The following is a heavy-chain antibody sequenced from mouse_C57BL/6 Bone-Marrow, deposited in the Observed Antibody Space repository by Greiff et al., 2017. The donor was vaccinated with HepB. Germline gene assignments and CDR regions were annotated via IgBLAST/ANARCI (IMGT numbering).Heavy chain of an antibody. CDR3: ARPARGDY. V-gene: IGHV5-17*01. Sequence: EVKLQESGGGLVKPGGSLKLSCAASGFTFSDYGMHWVRQAPEKGLEWVAYISSGSSTIYYAATVTGRFTISRDNAKNTLFLQMTSLRSEDTAMYYCARPARGDYWGQGTSVTVSS. CDR2: ISSGSSTI. J-gene: IGHJ4*01. CDR1: GFTFSDYG.